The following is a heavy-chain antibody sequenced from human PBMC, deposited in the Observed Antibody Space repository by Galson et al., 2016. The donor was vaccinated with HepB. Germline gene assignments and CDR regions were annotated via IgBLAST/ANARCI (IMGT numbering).Heavy chain of an antibody. D-gene: IGHD4-11*01. CDR2: VHAGNGNT. Sequence: SVKVSCKASGYTFTSYKMHWVRLAPGQRLEWMGWVHAGNGNTIYSQKFQGRVTITRDTSASTAYMELSSLRSEDTAVYYCARDSADNDSNYVGPFDYWGQGTLVTVSS. V-gene: IGHV1-3*01. CDR3: ARDSADNDSNYVGPFDY. J-gene: IGHJ4*02. CDR1: GYTFTSYK.